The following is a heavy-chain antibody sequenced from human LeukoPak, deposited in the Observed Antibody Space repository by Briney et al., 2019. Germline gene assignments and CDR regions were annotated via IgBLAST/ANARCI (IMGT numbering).Heavy chain of an antibody. V-gene: IGHV6-1*01. D-gene: IGHD1-14*01. CDR2: TYYRSKWYN. Sequence: SQTLSLTCAISGDSVSSNSAAWNWIRQSPSRGLGWLGRTYYRSKWYNDYAVSVKSRITINPDTSKNQFSLQLNSVTPEDTAVYYCARGQGPRLPWGFDPWGQGTLVTVSS. J-gene: IGHJ5*02. CDR1: GDSVSSNSAA. CDR3: ARGQGPRLPWGFDP.